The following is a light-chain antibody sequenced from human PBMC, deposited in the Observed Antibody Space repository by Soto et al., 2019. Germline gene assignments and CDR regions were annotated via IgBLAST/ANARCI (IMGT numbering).Light chain of an antibody. V-gene: IGKV3D-20*02. CDR1: QSVSSSY. Sequence: EIVWTQSPGTLSLSPGERAPLSCRASQSVSSSYLAWYQQKPGQAPRLLIYGASSRATGIPDRFSGSGSGTDFTLTISSLEPEDFAVYDCQQRSNWTITGGQGTRLEIK. J-gene: IGKJ5*01. CDR2: GAS. CDR3: QQRSNWTIT.